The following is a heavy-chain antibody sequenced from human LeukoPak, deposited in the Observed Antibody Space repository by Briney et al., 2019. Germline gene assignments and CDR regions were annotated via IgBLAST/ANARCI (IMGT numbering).Heavy chain of an antibody. D-gene: IGHD4-17*01. CDR1: GGSISSYF. CDR2: MYCSGST. V-gene: IGHV4-4*07. Sequence: SETLSLTCSVSGGSISSYFWSWIRQPAGKGLEWIGRMYCSGSTNYNPSLKSRVTMSVETSKNQFSLRLSSVTAADTAVYYCARHYYGDYFFDYWGQGTLVTVSS. J-gene: IGHJ4*02. CDR3: ARHYYGDYFFDY.